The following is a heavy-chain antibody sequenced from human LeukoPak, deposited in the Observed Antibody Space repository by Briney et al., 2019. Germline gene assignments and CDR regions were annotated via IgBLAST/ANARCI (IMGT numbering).Heavy chain of an antibody. V-gene: IGHV1-69*02. J-gene: IGHJ4*02. CDR3: ARIPPIVGATEVYFDY. CDR1: GGTFSSYT. D-gene: IGHD1-26*01. CDR2: IIPILGIA. Sequence: ASVKVSCKASGGTFSSYTISWVRQAPGQGLEWMGRIIPILGIANYAQKFQGRVTITADKSTSTAYMELSSLRSEDTAVYYCARIPPIVGATEVYFDYWGQGTLVTASS.